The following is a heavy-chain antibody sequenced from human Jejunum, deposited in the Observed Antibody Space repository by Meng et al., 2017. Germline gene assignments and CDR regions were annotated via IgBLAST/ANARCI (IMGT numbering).Heavy chain of an antibody. J-gene: IGHJ5*02. CDR3: ATVGDGYIYESRGS. CDR1: GFAFSGNW. V-gene: IGHV3-7*01. Sequence: GESLKISCAASGFAFSGNWMTWVRQVPGKGLEWVACLNQDGSAKYYLDSVKGRSTISRDNVKNSLYLQMNSLRADDTAVYYCATVGDGYIYESRGSWGQGTLVTVSS. D-gene: IGHD5-18*01. CDR2: LNQDGSAK.